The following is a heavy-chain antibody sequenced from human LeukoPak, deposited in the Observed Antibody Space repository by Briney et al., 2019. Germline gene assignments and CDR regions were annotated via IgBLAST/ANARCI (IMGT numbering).Heavy chain of an antibody. CDR2: ISAGGDTK. V-gene: IGHV3-23*01. CDR3: AKVSGSSYYMDV. CDR1: GFSFSSNP. Sequence: GGSLRLSCAASGFSFSSNPMRWVRQAPGKGLEWVSAISAGGDTKYYAESVKGRVTLSRENSKNTLYLQMNGLRAEDTAVCYCAKVSGSSYYMDVWGKGTTVTVSS. J-gene: IGHJ6*03.